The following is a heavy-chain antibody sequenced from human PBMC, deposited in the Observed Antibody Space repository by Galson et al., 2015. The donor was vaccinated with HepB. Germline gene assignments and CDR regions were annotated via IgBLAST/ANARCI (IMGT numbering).Heavy chain of an antibody. CDR3: ARDYYESGTYDY. V-gene: IGHV3-20*04. J-gene: IGHJ4*02. CDR2: INWNGGST. Sequence: SLRLSCAASGFTFDDYGMSWVRQAPGKGLEWVSGINWNGGSTGYADSVKGRFTISRDNAKNSLYLQMNSLRAEDTAVYYCARDYYESGTYDYWGQGTLVTVSS. CDR1: GFTFDDYG. D-gene: IGHD3-22*01.